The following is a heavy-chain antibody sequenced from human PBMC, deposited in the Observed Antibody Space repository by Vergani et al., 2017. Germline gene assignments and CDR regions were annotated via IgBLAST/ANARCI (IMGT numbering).Heavy chain of an antibody. J-gene: IGHJ6*02. CDR2: INHSGST. CDR3: ARVGVVRGVSYYYYYYGMDV. Sequence: QVQLQQWGAGLLKPSETLSLTCAVYGGSFSGYYWSWIRQPPGKGLEWIGEINHSGSTNYNPSLKSRVTISVDTSKNQFSLKLSSVTAADTAVYYCARVGVVRGVSYYYYYYGMDVWGQGTTVTVSS. D-gene: IGHD3-10*01. V-gene: IGHV4-34*01. CDR1: GGSFSGYY.